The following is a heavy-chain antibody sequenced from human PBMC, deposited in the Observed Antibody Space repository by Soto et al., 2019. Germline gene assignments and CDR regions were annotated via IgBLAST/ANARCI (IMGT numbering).Heavy chain of an antibody. CDR2: ISSSGSTI. CDR1: GFTFSSYE. CDR3: ARLTSYCSSTSCSYYYYGMDV. D-gene: IGHD2-2*01. J-gene: IGHJ6*02. V-gene: IGHV3-48*03. Sequence: EVQLVESGGGLVQPGGSLRLSCAASGFTFSSYEMNWVRQAPGKGLEWVSYISSSGSTIYYADSVKGRFTISRDNAKNSLYLQMNSLRAEDTAVYYCARLTSYCSSTSCSYYYYGMDVWGQGTTVTVSS.